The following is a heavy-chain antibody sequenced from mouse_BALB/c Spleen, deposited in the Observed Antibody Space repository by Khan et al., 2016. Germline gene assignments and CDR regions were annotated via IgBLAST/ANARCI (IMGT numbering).Heavy chain of an antibody. D-gene: IGHD1-1*01. Sequence: EVELVESGGGLVKPGGSLKLSCAASGFTFSSHAMSWVRQTPEKRLEWVASISSGGTTFYPDSLKGRFTISRDNARNILYLQMTSLRSEDTAMYYCVRGVIMAVDYFDYWGQGTTLTVSS. CDR1: GFTFSSHA. J-gene: IGHJ2*01. CDR3: VRGVIMAVDYFDY. CDR2: ISSGGTT. V-gene: IGHV5-6-5*01.